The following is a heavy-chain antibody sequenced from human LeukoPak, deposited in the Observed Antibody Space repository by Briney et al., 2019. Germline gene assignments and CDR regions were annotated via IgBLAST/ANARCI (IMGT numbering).Heavy chain of an antibody. CDR1: GFTFSSYA. J-gene: IGHJ4*02. CDR2: ISYDGSNK. Sequence: GRSLRLSCAASGFTFSSYAMHWVRQAPGKGLEWVAVISYDGSNKYYADSVKGRFTISRDNSKNTLYLQMNSLRAEDTAVYYCARGSPSWFGECLDYWGQGTLVTVSP. V-gene: IGHV3-30-3*01. D-gene: IGHD3-10*01. CDR3: ARGSPSWFGECLDY.